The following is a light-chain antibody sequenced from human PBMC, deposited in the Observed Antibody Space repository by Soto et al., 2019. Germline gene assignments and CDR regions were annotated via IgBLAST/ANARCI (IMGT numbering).Light chain of an antibody. Sequence: EVVMTQSPATLSVSPGERATLSCRASQSVINNLAWYQQKPGQAPRLLVYGSSSRATDIPARFSGSGSGTDFTLTISSLQSEDFAVYYCLQYNNWPPITFGQGTRLEIK. CDR1: QSVINN. CDR3: LQYNNWPPIT. J-gene: IGKJ5*01. CDR2: GSS. V-gene: IGKV3-15*01.